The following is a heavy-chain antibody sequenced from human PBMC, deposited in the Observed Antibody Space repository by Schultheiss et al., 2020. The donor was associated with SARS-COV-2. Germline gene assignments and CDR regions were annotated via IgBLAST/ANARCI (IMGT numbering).Heavy chain of an antibody. CDR2: IHYTGST. D-gene: IGHD6-13*01. CDR1: GGSISTYY. V-gene: IGHV4-59*01. CDR3: ARAAAGPVSTNYYYYYYMDV. J-gene: IGHJ6*03. Sequence: SETLSLTCTVSGGSISTYYWSWIRQPPGKGLEWIGYIHYTGSTNYNPSLQSRVTISVDTSKNQFSLKLSSVTAADTAVYYCARAAAGPVSTNYYYYYYMDVWGKGTTVTVSS.